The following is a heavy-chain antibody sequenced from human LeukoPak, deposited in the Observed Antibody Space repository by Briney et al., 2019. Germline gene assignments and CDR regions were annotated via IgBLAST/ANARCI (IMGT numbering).Heavy chain of an antibody. Sequence: GASVKVSCKASGYTFTSYDINWVRQATGQGLEWMGWMNPNSGNTGYAQKFQGRVTVTRNTSISTAYMELSSLRSEDTAVYYCARGLYYYDSSGYYRNFDYWGQGTLVTVSS. CDR3: ARGLYYYDSSGYYRNFDY. V-gene: IGHV1-8*01. J-gene: IGHJ4*02. CDR1: GYTFTSYD. CDR2: MNPNSGNT. D-gene: IGHD3-22*01.